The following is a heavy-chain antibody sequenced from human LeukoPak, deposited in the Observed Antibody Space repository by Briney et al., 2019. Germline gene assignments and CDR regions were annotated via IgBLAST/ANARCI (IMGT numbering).Heavy chain of an antibody. D-gene: IGHD6-6*01. J-gene: IGHJ5*02. Sequence: PGGSLRLSCAASGFTFSSYAMSWVRQAPGKGLEWVSGISGSGGNTYYADSVKGRFTISRDNSKNTLYLQMYSLRAEDTAVYYCAKFPAEAPGTSGQGTLVTVSS. CDR2: ISGSGGNT. V-gene: IGHV3-23*01. CDR1: GFTFSSYA. CDR3: AKFPAEAPGT.